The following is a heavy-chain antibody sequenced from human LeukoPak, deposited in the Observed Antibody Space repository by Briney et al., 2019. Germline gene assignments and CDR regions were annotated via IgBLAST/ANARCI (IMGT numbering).Heavy chain of an antibody. Sequence: GGSLRLSCAASGFTFSSYAMHWVRQAPGKGLEWVAVISYDGSNKYYADSVKGRFTISRDNSKNTLYLQMNSLRAEDTAVYHCARDPGVLRFLEWSDAFDIWGQGTMVTVSS. CDR3: ARDPGVLRFLEWSDAFDI. D-gene: IGHD3-3*01. CDR2: ISYDGSNK. J-gene: IGHJ3*02. CDR1: GFTFSSYA. V-gene: IGHV3-30-3*01.